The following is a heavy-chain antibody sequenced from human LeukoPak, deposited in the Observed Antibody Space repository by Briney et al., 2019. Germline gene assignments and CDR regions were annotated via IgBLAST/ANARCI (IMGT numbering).Heavy chain of an antibody. CDR2: ISWDGGST. Sequence: GGSLRLSCAASGFTFDDYAMHWVCQAPGKGLEWVSLISWDGGSTYYADSVKGRFTISRDNSKNSLYLQMNSLRAEDTALYYCAKGSPEGYYYYYMDVWGKGTTVTVSS. J-gene: IGHJ6*03. CDR3: AKGSPEGYYYYYMDV. V-gene: IGHV3-43D*03. CDR1: GFTFDDYA.